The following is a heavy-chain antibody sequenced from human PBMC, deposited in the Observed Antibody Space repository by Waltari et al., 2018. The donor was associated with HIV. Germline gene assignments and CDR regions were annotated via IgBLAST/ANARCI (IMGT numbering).Heavy chain of an antibody. CDR3: PENWFDP. D-gene: IGHD3-10*01. CDR2: INPSGGGT. CDR1: GYTFNNYY. J-gene: IGHJ5*02. Sequence: QVQLVRSGADVKRPGASMTTSGKASGYTFNNYYMHWVRQAPGQGLEWMGIINPSGGGTTYAQKFQGRITMTRDTSTNTVYMAQRPWAAWSRVRGLQPENWFDPWGQGTLVTVSS. V-gene: IGHV1-46*02.